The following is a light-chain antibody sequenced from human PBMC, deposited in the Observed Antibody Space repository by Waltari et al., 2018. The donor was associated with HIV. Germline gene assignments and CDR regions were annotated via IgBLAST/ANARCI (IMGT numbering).Light chain of an antibody. Sequence: EIVMTPSPATLSVSPGATATLSCMASQCVSSNFAWYQQKPGQVPRRLIYGASTRSTGIPARFSGSGAGTEFTLTISSLQSEDFAVYYCQQYNNWPPLTFGGGTKVEIK. CDR3: QQYNNWPPLT. J-gene: IGKJ4*02. CDR2: GAS. V-gene: IGKV3-15*01. CDR1: QCVSSN.